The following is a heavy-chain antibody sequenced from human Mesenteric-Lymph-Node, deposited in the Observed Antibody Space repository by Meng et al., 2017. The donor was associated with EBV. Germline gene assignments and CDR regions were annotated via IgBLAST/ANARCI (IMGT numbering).Heavy chain of an antibody. D-gene: IGHD3-10*01. V-gene: IGHV4-30-4*01. CDR2: IYYSGST. CDR3: ARAHRVLFGELNWFDP. Sequence: QESGPGLVKPSQTLSLTCAVSSGSINSGSYHWSWIRQPPGKGLEWIGYIYYSGSTYYNPSLKSRVTISVDTSKNQFSLKLKSVTAADTAVYYCARAHRVLFGELNWFDPWGQGTLVTVSS. J-gene: IGHJ5*02. CDR1: SGSINSGSYH.